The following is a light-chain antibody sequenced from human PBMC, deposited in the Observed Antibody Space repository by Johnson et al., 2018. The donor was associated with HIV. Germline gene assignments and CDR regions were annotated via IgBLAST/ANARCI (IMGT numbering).Light chain of an antibody. CDR2: DNN. CDR3: GTWDSSLSAYV. J-gene: IGLJ1*01. CDR1: SSNIGNNY. Sequence: QSVLTQPPSVSAAPGQKVTISCSGSSSNIGNNYVSWYQQLPRTAPKLLIYDNNKRPSGIPDRFSGSKSGPSATLGITGLQTGDEADYYCGTWDSSLSAYVFGTGTKVTVL. V-gene: IGLV1-51*01.